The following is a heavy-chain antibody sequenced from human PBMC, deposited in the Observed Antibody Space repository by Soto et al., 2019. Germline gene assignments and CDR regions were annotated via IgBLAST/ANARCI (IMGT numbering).Heavy chain of an antibody. V-gene: IGHV4-34*01. CDR1: SGSFSGYY. CDR2: ISQSGST. CDR3: ARGIRFLEWLPENWFDP. J-gene: IGHJ5*02. D-gene: IGHD3-3*01. Sequence: SETLSLTCSIYSGSFSGYYWSWIRQPPGKGLEWIGEISQSGSTNYSPSLKSRVSISIDTSMNQFSLKLSSVSAADTAVYYCARGIRFLEWLPENWFDPWGQGTLVTVSS.